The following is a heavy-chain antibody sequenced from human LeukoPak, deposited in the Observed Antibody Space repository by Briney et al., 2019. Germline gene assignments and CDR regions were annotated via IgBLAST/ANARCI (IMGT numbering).Heavy chain of an antibody. CDR1: GYSLSDLS. Sequence: ASVKVSSRVSGYSLSDLSIHWVRHVPGKGLEWMGGFEPEEGEHGETIFAQKFEDRLTLTEDTSADTAYMELVRLTSEDTAVYYCATDRLEIYALHIWGQGTAVTVSS. J-gene: IGHJ3*02. V-gene: IGHV1-24*01. D-gene: IGHD1-1*01. CDR3: ATDRLEIYALHI. CDR2: FEPEEGEHGET.